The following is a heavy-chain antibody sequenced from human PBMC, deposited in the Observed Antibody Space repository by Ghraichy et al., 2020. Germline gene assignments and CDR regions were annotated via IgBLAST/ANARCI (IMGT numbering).Heavy chain of an antibody. D-gene: IGHD6-6*01. CDR1: GGSVSSGSYY. CDR3: ASERKDSGSDY. J-gene: IGHJ4*02. V-gene: IGHV4-61*01. Sequence: SETLSLTCTVSGGSVSSGSYYWSWIRQPPGKGLEWIGYIYYSGSTNYNPSLKSRVTISVDTSKNQFSLKLSSVTAADTAVYYCASERKDSGSDYWGQGTLVTVSS. CDR2: IYYSGST.